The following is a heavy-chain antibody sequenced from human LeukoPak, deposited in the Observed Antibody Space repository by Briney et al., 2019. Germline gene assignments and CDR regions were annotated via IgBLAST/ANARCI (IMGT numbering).Heavy chain of an antibody. CDR1: GGSISSYY. D-gene: IGHD3-10*02. V-gene: IGHV4-4*07. CDR2: IYTSGST. J-gene: IGHJ3*02. CDR3: ASVRLPITIFGEDAFDI. Sequence: SETLSLTCTVSGGSISSYYWSWIRQPAGKGLERIGRIYTSGSTNYNPSLKSRVTMSVDTSKNQFSLKLSSVTAADTAVYYCASVRLPITIFGEDAFDIWGQGTMVTVSS.